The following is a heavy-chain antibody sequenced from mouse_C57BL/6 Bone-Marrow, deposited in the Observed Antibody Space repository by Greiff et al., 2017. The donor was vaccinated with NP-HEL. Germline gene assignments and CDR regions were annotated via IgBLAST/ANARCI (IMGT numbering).Heavy chain of an antibody. CDR1: GYSITSGYY. J-gene: IGHJ3*01. D-gene: IGHD6-5*01. V-gene: IGHV3-6*01. CDR2: ISYDGSN. Sequence: EVKVEESGPGLVKPSQSLSLTCSVTGYSITSGYYWNWIRQFPGNKLEWMGYISYDGSNNYNPSLKNRISITRDTSKNQFFLKLNSVTTEDTATYYCARAYLGFAYWGQGTLVTVSA. CDR3: ARAYLGFAY.